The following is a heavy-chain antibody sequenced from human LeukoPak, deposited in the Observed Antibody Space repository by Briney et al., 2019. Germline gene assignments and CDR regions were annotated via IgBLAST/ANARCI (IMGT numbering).Heavy chain of an antibody. V-gene: IGHV3-48*03. J-gene: IGHJ4*02. D-gene: IGHD6-13*01. Sequence: GGSLRLSCAASGFTFSSYEMNWVRQAPGKGLEWVSYISSSGSTIYYADSVKGRFTISRDNAKNSLYLQMNSLRAEDTAVYYCARDNGEYSSSWYPIRFFSPLGYWGQGTLVTVSS. CDR1: GFTFSSYE. CDR3: ARDNGEYSSSWYPIRFFSPLGY. CDR2: ISSSGSTI.